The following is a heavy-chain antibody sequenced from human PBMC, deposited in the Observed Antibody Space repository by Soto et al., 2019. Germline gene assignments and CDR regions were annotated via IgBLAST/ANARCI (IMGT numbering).Heavy chain of an antibody. CDR2: IIPLLDVT. CDR1: GGTFSTYT. CDR3: ARDSGTVGYDDS. V-gene: IGHV1-69*08. J-gene: IGHJ4*02. D-gene: IGHD3-10*01. Sequence: QVQLVQSGAEVKKPGSSVKVSCKASGGTFSTYTINWVRQAPGQGLEWMGRIIPLLDVTNNAQRFQGRVTTPADKSTRTLYMELPSLTSQYTAVYYFARDSGTVGYDDSWGQGTLVTVSS.